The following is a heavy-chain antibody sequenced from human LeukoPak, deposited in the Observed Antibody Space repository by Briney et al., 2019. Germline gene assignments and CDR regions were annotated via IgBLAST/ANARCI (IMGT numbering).Heavy chain of an antibody. CDR1: GFTFRSYW. D-gene: IGHD5-18*01. J-gene: IGHJ4*02. CDR2: IKEDGSEK. V-gene: IGHV3-7*03. CDR3: ARDHNYGSDY. Sequence: GGSLRLSCAASGFTFRSYWMSWVRQAPGKGLEWVANIKEDGSEKYYVDSVKGRFTISRDSAKNSLYLQVNSLRVEDTAVYYCARDHNYGSDYWGQGTLVTVSS.